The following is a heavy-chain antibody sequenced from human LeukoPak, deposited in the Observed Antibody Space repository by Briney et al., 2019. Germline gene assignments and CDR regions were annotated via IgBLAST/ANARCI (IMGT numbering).Heavy chain of an antibody. D-gene: IGHD2-8*01. CDR1: GYTFTSYY. CDR3: ARGGYCTKGVCYDAFDI. V-gene: IGHV1-46*01. Sequence: GASVKVSCKASGYTFTSYYMRWVRQAPGQGLEWMGIINPSGGSTSYAQKFQGRVTMTRDTSTSTVYMELSSLRSEDTAVYYCARGGYCTKGVCYDAFDIWGQGTMVTVSS. CDR2: INPSGGST. J-gene: IGHJ3*02.